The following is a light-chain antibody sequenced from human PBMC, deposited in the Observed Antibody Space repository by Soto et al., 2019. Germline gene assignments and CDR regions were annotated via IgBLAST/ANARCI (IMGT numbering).Light chain of an antibody. J-gene: IGLJ1*01. CDR3: CSFAGSYTSYV. V-gene: IGLV2-11*01. CDR1: TNY. Sequence: SVLTQPRSVSGSFGQSVTISCTGATNYVSWYQQHPGKAPKLMIYDVNKRPSGVPDRFSGSKSGNTASLTISGLRAEDEADYYCCSFAGSYTSYVFGPGTKVTVL. CDR2: DVN.